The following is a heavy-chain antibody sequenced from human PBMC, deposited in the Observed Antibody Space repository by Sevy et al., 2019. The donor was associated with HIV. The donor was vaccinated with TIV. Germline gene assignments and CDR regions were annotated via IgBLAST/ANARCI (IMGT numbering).Heavy chain of an antibody. Sequence: GGSLRLSCAASGFTFSSFGLHWVRQAPGKGLEWVASISFDVDYVCYADSVKGRFTISRDNSKNIQYLQMNSLRVEDTALYYCANDGGNAPQYYGMDVWGHRTTVTVSS. CDR3: ANDGGNAPQYYGMDV. D-gene: IGHD3-16*01. J-gene: IGHJ6*02. V-gene: IGHV3-30*18. CDR2: ISFDVDYV. CDR1: GFTFSSFG.